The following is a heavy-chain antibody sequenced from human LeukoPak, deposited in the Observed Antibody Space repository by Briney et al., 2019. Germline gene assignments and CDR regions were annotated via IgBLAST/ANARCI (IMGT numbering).Heavy chain of an antibody. CDR3: AREGYCSGGSCYSAGHYYYGMDV. CDR1: GFTFSSYW. V-gene: IGHV3-7*01. J-gene: IGHJ6*02. CDR2: IKQDGSEK. D-gene: IGHD2-15*01. Sequence: PGGPLRLSCAASGFTFSSYWMSWVRQAPGKGLEWVANIKQDGSEKYYVDSVKGRFTISRDNAKNSLYLQMNSLRAEDTAVYYCAREGYCSGGSCYSAGHYYYGMDVWGQGTTVTVSS.